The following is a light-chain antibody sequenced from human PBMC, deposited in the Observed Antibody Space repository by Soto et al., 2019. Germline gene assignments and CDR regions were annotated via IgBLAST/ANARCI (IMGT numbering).Light chain of an antibody. CDR3: SSYTSSSSYV. CDR1: SSDVGGYNY. Sequence: QSALTQPASVSVSPGQSTTISCTGTSSDVGGYNYVSWYQQHPGKAPKLMIYEVSNRPSGVSNRFSGSKSGNTASLTISGLQAEDEADYYCSSYTSSSSYVFGTGTKVTVL. J-gene: IGLJ1*01. CDR2: EVS. V-gene: IGLV2-14*01.